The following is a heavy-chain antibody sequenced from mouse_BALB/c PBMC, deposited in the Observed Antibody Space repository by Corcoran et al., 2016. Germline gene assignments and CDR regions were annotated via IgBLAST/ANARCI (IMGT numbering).Heavy chain of an antibody. V-gene: IGHV3-6*02. CDR2: ISYDGSN. CDR3: ARGNYYGSPYAMDY. D-gene: IGHD1-1*01. Sequence: DVQLQESGPGLVKPSQSLSLTCAVTGYSITSGYYWNWIRQLPGNKLEWMGYISYDGSNNYNPSLKKRISITRDTSKNQFFLKLNSVTTEDTATYYCARGNYYGSPYAMDYWGQGTSVTVSS. CDR1: GYSITSGYY. J-gene: IGHJ4*01.